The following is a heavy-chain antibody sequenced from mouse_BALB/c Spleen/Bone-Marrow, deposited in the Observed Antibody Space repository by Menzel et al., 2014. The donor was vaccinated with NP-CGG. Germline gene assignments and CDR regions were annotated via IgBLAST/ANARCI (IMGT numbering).Heavy chain of an antibody. CDR3: ASYYYGSSGFAY. CDR2: IDPANGNT. D-gene: IGHD1-1*01. Sequence: EVMLVESGAELVKPGASVKLSCTASGFNIKDTYMHWVKQRPEQGLEWIGRIDPANGNTKYDPKFQGKATITADTSSNTAYLQLSSLTSEDTAVYYCASYYYGSSGFAYWGQWTLVTVSA. J-gene: IGHJ3*01. CDR1: GFNIKDTY. V-gene: IGHV14-3*02.